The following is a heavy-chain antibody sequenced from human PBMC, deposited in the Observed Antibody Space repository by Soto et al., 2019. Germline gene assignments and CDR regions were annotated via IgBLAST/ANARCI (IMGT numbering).Heavy chain of an antibody. D-gene: IGHD1-26*01. CDR1: GGTFSSYA. CDR2: IIPIFGTA. CDR3: ASHGGRSPEGRYHYGMDV. Sequence: QVQLVQSGAEVKKPGSSVKVSCKASGGTFSSYAISWVRQAPGQGLEWMGGIIPIFGTADYAQKFQGRVTITADESTSTAYMELSTLRSEDTAVYYCASHGGRSPEGRYHYGMDVWGQGTTVTVSS. V-gene: IGHV1-69*12. J-gene: IGHJ6*02.